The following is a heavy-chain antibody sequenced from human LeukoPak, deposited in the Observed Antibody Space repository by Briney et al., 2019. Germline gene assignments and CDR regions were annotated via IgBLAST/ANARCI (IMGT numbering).Heavy chain of an antibody. CDR1: GFTFGSYA. V-gene: IGHV3-7*03. Sequence: GGSLRLSCAAAGFTFGSYAMSWVRQAPGKGLEWVANIKQDGSEKYYVDSVKGRFTISRDNAKNSLYLQMNSLRAEDTAVYYCARDRHYDFWSGYSRTRFSTDYYYYGMDVWGQGTTVTVSS. J-gene: IGHJ6*02. CDR3: ARDRHYDFWSGYSRTRFSTDYYYYGMDV. D-gene: IGHD3-3*01. CDR2: IKQDGSEK.